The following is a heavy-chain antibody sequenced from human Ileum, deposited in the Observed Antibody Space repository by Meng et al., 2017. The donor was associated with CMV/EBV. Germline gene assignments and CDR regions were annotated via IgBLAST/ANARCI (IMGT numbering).Heavy chain of an antibody. CDR3: AKESGSGKPYYWFEY. J-gene: IGHJ4*02. CDR2: LTYDSSNK. V-gene: IGHV3-33*03. CDR1: GFTFFTYS. D-gene: IGHD3-10*01. Sequence: GFTFFTYSIIWLVRPPEMERVWVTRLTYDSSNKYYVYSVKGRVTISRDKSKNTVSLQMSRLRAEDTAVYYCAKESGSGKPYYWFEYWGQGTLVTVSS.